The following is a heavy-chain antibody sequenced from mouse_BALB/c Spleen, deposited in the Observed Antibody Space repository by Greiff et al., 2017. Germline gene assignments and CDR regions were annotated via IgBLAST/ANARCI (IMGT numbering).Heavy chain of an antibody. CDR1: GFSLTSYG. CDR3: ARDEEYGNYGYFDY. J-gene: IGHJ2*01. V-gene: IGHV2-9*02. CDR2: IWAGGST. Sequence: VQLQQSGPGLVAPSQSLSITCTVSGFSLTSYGVHWVRQPPGKGLEWLGVIWAGGSTNYNSALMSRLSISKDNSKSQVFLKMNSLQTDDTAMYYCARDEEYGNYGYFDYWGQGTTLTVSS. D-gene: IGHD2-10*02.